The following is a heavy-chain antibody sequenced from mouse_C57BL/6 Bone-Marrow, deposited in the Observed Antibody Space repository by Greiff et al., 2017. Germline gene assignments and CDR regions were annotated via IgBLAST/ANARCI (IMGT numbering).Heavy chain of an antibody. D-gene: IGHD4-1*01. V-gene: IGHV2-2*01. Sequence: VQLVESGPGLVQPSPSLSITCTVSGFSLTSYGVHWVRQSPGKGLEWLGVIWSGGSTDYNAAFIYRLSISKDNSKSQVFFKMNSLQADDTAIYYCVRNGGSGRGFAYWGQGTLVTVSA. CDR1: GFSLTSYG. CDR2: IWSGGST. CDR3: VRNGGSGRGFAY. J-gene: IGHJ3*01.